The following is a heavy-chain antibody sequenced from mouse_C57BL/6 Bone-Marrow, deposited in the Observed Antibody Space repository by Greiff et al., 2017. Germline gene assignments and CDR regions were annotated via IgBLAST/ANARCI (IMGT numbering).Heavy chain of an antibody. CDR1: GFTFSDYY. CDR3: ARRAGTGFDY. J-gene: IGHJ2*01. V-gene: IGHV5-12*01. D-gene: IGHD4-1*01. CDR2: ISNGGGST. Sequence: EVKVVESGGGLVQPGGSLKLSCAASGFTFSDYYMYWVRQTPEKRLEWVAYISNGGGSTYYPDTVKGRFTISRDNAKNTLYLQMSRLKSEDTAMYYCARRAGTGFDYWGQGTTRTVSS.